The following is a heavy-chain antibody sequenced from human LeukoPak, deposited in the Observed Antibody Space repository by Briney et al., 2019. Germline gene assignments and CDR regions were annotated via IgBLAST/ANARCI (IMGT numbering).Heavy chain of an antibody. CDR3: ARAMSTFGGVRNYFDS. CDR2: ISSSSSYI. V-gene: IGHV3-21*06. J-gene: IGHJ4*02. D-gene: IGHD3-16*01. CDR1: GFTFSSYS. Sequence: GGSLRLSCAASGFTFSSYSMNWVRQAPGKGLEWVSSISSSSSYIYYADSVKGRFSISRDNTKNSLDLQMNSLRAEDTAVYYCARAMSTFGGVRNYFDSWGQGILVTVSS.